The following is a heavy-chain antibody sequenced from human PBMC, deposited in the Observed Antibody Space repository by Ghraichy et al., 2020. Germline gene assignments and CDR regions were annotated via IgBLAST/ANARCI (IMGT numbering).Heavy chain of an antibody. D-gene: IGHD5-18*01. CDR1: GFTFSNYA. CDR2: ISSSSSYI. J-gene: IGHJ2*01. CDR3: ARDFQMGLPDL. Sequence: GGSLRLSCAASGFTFSNYAMSWVRQAPGKGLEWVSSISSSSSYIYYADSVKGRFTISRDNAKNSLYLQMNSLRAEDTAVYYCARDFQMGLPDLWGRGTLVTVSS. V-gene: IGHV3-21*01.